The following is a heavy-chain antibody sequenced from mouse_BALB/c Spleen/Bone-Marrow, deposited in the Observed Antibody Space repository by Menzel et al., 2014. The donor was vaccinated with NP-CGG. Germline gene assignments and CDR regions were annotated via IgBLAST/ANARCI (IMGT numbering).Heavy chain of an antibody. CDR2: ISSGGSYT. J-gene: IGHJ4*01. CDR1: GFIFSSYG. V-gene: IGHV5-6*01. Sequence: EVQLVESGGDLVKPGGSLKLSCAASGFIFSSYGMSWVRQTPDKRLEWVATISSGGSYTYYPDSVKGRFTISRDNAKNTLYLQMSSLKSEDTAMYYCARHRDAMDYWGQGTSVTVSS. D-gene: IGHD3-3*01. CDR3: ARHRDAMDY.